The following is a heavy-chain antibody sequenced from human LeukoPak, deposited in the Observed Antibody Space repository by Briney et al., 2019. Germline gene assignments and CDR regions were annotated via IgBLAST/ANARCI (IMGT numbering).Heavy chain of an antibody. Sequence: PGGSLRLSCEASGYPFSTFAMLWVRHPPGKGLEWVSSIFPSGGEIHYADSVRRRFTISRDNSKSTLSLQMNSLRAENTAIYYCATYRQVLLPFESWGQGTLVTVSS. CDR2: IFPSGGEI. J-gene: IGHJ4*02. CDR1: GYPFSTFA. V-gene: IGHV3-23*01. CDR3: ATYRQVLLPFES. D-gene: IGHD2-8*02.